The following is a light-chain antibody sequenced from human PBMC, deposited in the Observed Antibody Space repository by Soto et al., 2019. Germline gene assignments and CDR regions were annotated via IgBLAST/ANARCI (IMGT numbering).Light chain of an antibody. CDR2: DAS. Sequence: DIQMTQSPSTLSASVGDRVTITCRASQSISTWLAWYQQKPGKAPKLLIYDASSLESGVPSKFSGSGSGTEFTLTISSLQPDDFATYYCQQYNSYSPMYTSGQGTKLESK. CDR3: QQYNSYSPMYT. J-gene: IGKJ2*01. V-gene: IGKV1-5*01. CDR1: QSISTW.